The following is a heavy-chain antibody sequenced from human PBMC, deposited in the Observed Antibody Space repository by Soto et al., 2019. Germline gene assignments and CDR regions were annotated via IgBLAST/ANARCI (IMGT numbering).Heavy chain of an antibody. CDR2: TYYRSKWYN. J-gene: IGHJ6*02. Sequence: SQTLSLTCAISGDSVSSNCAAWNWIRQSPSRGLEWLGRTYYRSKWYNDYAVSVKSRITINPDTSKNQFSLQLNSVTPEDTAVYYCARDLGYCSSTSCYTDYYYYGMDVWGQGTTVTVSS. CDR1: GDSVSSNCAA. V-gene: IGHV6-1*01. D-gene: IGHD2-2*02. CDR3: ARDLGYCSSTSCYTDYYYYGMDV.